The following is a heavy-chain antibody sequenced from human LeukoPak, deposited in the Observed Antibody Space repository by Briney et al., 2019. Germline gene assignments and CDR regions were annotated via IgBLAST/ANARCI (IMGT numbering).Heavy chain of an antibody. CDR2: IKYDGSEK. Sequence: GGSLRLSCAASGFTFSSYWMSWVRQAPGKGLEWVANIKYDGSEKDYVDSVKGRFTISRDNAKNSLYLQMNSLGAEDTAVYYCARDIEAAGLFFDYWGQGNLVTVSS. D-gene: IGHD6-13*01. J-gene: IGHJ4*02. CDR1: GFTFSSYW. V-gene: IGHV3-7*01. CDR3: ARDIEAAGLFFDY.